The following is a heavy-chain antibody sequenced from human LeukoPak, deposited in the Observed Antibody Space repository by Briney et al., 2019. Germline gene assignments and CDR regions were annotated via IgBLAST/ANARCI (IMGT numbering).Heavy chain of an antibody. CDR1: GGSFSGYY. Sequence: SETLSLTCAVYGGSFSGYYWSWIRQPPGKGLEWIGEINHSGSTNYNPSLKSRVTISVDTSKNQFSLKLSSVTAADTAVYYCARYSSAGYYYDSSWWRRSRYYFDYWGQGTLVTVSS. CDR3: ARYSSAGYYYDSSWWRRSRYYFDY. D-gene: IGHD3-22*01. CDR2: INHSGST. J-gene: IGHJ4*02. V-gene: IGHV4-34*01.